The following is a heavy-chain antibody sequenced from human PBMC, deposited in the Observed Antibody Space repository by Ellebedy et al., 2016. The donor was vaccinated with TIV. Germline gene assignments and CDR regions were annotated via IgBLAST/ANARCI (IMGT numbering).Heavy chain of an antibody. V-gene: IGHV4-39*07. CDR1: GGSISSSSYY. CDR2: IYYSGST. J-gene: IGHJ4*02. CDR3: ARIVAITGTTDYFDY. Sequence: SETLSLTCTVSGGSISSSSYYWGWIRQPPGKGLEWIGSIYYSGSTYYNPSLKSRVTISVDTSKNQFSLKLSSVTAADTAVYYCARIVAITGTTDYFDYWGQGTLVTVSS. D-gene: IGHD1-7*01.